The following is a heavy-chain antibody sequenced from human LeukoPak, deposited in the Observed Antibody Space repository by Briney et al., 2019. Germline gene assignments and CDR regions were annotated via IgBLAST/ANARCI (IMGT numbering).Heavy chain of an antibody. CDR2: IYYSGST. CDR3: ARRPPTTGTDWFDP. CDR1: GGSISSYY. V-gene: IGHV4-59*08. Sequence: SETLSLTCTVSGGSISSYYWSWIRQPPGKGLEWIGYIYYSGSTNYNPSLKSRVTISVDTSKNQFSLKLSSVTDTDTAVYYCARRPPTTGTDWFDPWGQGFLVTVSS. D-gene: IGHD1-1*01. J-gene: IGHJ5*02.